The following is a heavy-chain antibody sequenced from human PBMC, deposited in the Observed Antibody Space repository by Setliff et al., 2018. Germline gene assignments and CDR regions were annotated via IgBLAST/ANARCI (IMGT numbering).Heavy chain of an antibody. Sequence: PSETLSLTCTVSGGSISGGTYYWTWIRQPAGKGLEWIGHWYTSGITNYNPSLKSQVTISVDTSKNQFSLKLSSVTAADTAVFFCAICRYQVPYNYWGQGSLVTVSS. D-gene: IGHD2-2*01. CDR2: WYTSGIT. J-gene: IGHJ4*02. CDR3: AICRYQVPYNY. CDR1: GGSISGGTYY. V-gene: IGHV4-61*09.